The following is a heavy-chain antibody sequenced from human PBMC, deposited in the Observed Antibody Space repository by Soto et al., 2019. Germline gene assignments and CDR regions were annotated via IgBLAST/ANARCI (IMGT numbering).Heavy chain of an antibody. CDR2: ISHDGNNA. D-gene: IGHD6-19*01. V-gene: IGHV3-30*18. Sequence: QVQLVESGGGVVQPGKSLRLSCAATGFIFRSYGVHWVRQAPGKGLEWVALISHDGNNAYYADAVNGRFTISRDNAKNTVSLQMNSLRAEDTAVYYCAKQGIEVAGTYYFDYWGQGALVTVAS. CDR1: GFIFRSYG. J-gene: IGHJ4*02. CDR3: AKQGIEVAGTYYFDY.